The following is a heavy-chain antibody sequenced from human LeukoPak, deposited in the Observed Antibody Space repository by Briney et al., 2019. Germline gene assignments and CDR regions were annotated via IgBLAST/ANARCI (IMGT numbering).Heavy chain of an antibody. V-gene: IGHV4-59*01. CDR2: IYYSGST. D-gene: IGHD4-17*01. CDR1: GGSISSYY. CDR3: ARDGGMGDYGDYVRTYYYYYMDV. J-gene: IGHJ6*03. Sequence: PSETLSLTCTVSGGSISSYYWSWIRQPPGKGLEWIGYIYYSGSTNYNPSLKGRVTISVDTSKNQFSLKLSSVTAADTAVYYCARDGGMGDYGDYVRTYYYYYMDVWGKGTTVTISS.